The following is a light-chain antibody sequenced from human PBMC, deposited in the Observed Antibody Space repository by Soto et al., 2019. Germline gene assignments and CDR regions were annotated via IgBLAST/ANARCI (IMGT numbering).Light chain of an antibody. J-gene: IGKJ4*01. CDR2: GAS. CDR3: QQYDSYSPLT. V-gene: IGKV3-20*01. Sequence: EIVLTQSPGTLSLSPGERATLSCRASQSVSSSYLAWYQQKPGQAPRLLIYGASSRATGIPDRFSGSGSGTDFTLTISSLQPDDFATYYCQQYDSYSPLTFGGGTKV. CDR1: QSVSSSY.